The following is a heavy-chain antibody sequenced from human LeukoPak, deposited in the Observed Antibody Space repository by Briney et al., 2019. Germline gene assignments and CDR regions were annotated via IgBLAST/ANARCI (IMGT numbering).Heavy chain of an antibody. CDR3: ARAFLVGYSPEEYFFDY. V-gene: IGHV4-39*07. J-gene: IGHJ4*02. CDR1: GGSISSTFYY. CDR2: IYYTGNT. Sequence: SETLSLTCTVSGGSISSTFYYWGWIRQPPGKGLEWIGTIYYTGNTYYNPSLKSRVTISVDTSKNQFSLKLSSVTAADTAVYYCARAFLVGYSPEEYFFDYWGQGTLVTVSS. D-gene: IGHD2-15*01.